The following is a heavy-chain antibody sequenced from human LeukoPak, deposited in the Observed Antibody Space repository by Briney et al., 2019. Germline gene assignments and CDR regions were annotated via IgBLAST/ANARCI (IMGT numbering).Heavy chain of an antibody. V-gene: IGHV3-23*01. CDR1: GFTFSNYA. J-gene: IGHJ3*02. D-gene: IGHD4-17*01. CDR2: IRGSDGGT. CDR3: ARDPNGDYIGAFDM. Sequence: HPAGSLRLSCAVSGFTFSNYAMTWVRQAPGKGLEWVSSIRGSDGGTHYAGSVKGRFTISRDNSKNTLFLQMNSLRGEDTAIYYCARDPNGDYIGAFDMGGPGTMVTVSS.